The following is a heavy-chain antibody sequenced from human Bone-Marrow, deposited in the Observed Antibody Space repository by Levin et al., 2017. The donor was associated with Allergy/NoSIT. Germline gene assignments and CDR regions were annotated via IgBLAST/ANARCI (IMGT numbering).Heavy chain of an antibody. V-gene: IGHV3-7*01. J-gene: IGHJ6*02. Sequence: PGGSLRLSCAASGFTFSSYWMSWVRQAPGKGLEWVANIKQDGSEKYYVDSVKGRFTISRDNAKNSLYLQMNSLRAEDTAVYYCAREIKGHCSSTSCWGYYYYYGMDVWGQGTTVTVSS. CDR2: IKQDGSEK. D-gene: IGHD2-2*01. CDR1: GFTFSSYW. CDR3: AREIKGHCSSTSCWGYYYYYGMDV.